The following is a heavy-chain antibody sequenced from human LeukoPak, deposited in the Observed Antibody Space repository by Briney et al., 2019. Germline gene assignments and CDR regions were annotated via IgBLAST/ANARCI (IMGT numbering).Heavy chain of an antibody. J-gene: IGHJ3*02. V-gene: IGHV3-23*01. D-gene: IGHD2-8*02. Sequence: GGSLRLSCAASGFTFSSYAMSWVRQAPGKGLEWVSAISGSGGSTYYADSVKGRFTISRDNSKNTLYLQMNSLRAEDTAVYYCASSPGGALTAGDAFDIWGQGTMVTVSS. CDR3: ASSPGGALTAGDAFDI. CDR1: GFTFSSYA. CDR2: ISGSGGST.